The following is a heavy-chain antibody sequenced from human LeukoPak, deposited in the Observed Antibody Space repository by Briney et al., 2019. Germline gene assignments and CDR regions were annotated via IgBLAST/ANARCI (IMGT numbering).Heavy chain of an antibody. V-gene: IGHV1-8*01. CDR1: GYTFTSYE. Sequence: ASVKVSCKASGYTFTSYEINWVRQAPGQGLEWMGWMNPNSGDTAYAQKFQGRITMTRTTSINTAYMELSSLRSEDTAVYYCARGLGSYDSSELTWPMISFWGQGTVVTVSS. J-gene: IGHJ4*02. CDR3: ARGLGSYDSSELTWPMISF. D-gene: IGHD3-22*01. CDR2: MNPNSGDT.